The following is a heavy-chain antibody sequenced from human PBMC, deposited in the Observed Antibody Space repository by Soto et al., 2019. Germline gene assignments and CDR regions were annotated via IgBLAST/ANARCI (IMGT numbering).Heavy chain of an antibody. V-gene: IGHV4-39*01. CDR2: IYFGGSI. CDR1: GGSMRSTSLY. CDR3: ARQPSYGYGDYGPVDY. Sequence: DTLSLTCTVSGGSMRSTSLYWGWIRQPPGKGLEWIGSIYFGGSINYNPSLKSRVTISVDTSKKQFSLKLSSVTAADTAVYYCARQPSYGYGDYGPVDYWGQGTLLTVSS. D-gene: IGHD4-17*01. J-gene: IGHJ4*02.